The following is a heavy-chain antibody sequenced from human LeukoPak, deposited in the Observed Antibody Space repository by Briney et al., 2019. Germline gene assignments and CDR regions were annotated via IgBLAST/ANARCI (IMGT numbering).Heavy chain of an antibody. V-gene: IGHV1-3*01. Sequence: ASVKVSSKASGYTFTNYAMQWVRQAPGQRLEWMGWINAGNGHTRYSQRFQGRVTITRDTSASTVYMEVTSLRFEDTAVYYCARGIWSRTVSSYYFDCWGQGTLVTVSS. CDR2: INAGNGHT. CDR1: GYTFTNYA. CDR3: ARGIWSRTVSSYYFDC. D-gene: IGHD3-3*01. J-gene: IGHJ4*02.